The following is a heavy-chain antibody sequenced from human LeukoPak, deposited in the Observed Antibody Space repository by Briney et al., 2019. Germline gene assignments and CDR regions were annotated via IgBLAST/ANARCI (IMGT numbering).Heavy chain of an antibody. J-gene: IGHJ6*03. D-gene: IGHD2-2*01. CDR1: GYTFTGYY. Sequence: ASVKVSCTASGYTFTGYYMHWVRQAPGQGLEWMGWINPNSGGTNYAQKFQGRVTMTRDTSISTAYMELSRLRSDDTAVYYCARGNVGYCSSTSCYDYYYYYMDVWGKGTTVTISS. V-gene: IGHV1-2*02. CDR3: ARGNVGYCSSTSCYDYYYYYMDV. CDR2: INPNSGGT.